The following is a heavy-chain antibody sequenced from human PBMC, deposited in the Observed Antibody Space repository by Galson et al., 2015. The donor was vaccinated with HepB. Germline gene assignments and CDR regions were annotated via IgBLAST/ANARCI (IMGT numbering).Heavy chain of an antibody. D-gene: IGHD5-12*01. V-gene: IGHV4-4*07. Sequence: SETLSLTCTVSGGSISSYYWSWIRQPAGKGLEWIGRIYTSGSTNYNPSLKSRVTISVDTSTNQFSLTLSSVTAADTAVYYCARVPNYDSRFAFDIWGQGTLVTVSS. CDR2: IYTSGST. CDR1: GGSISSYY. J-gene: IGHJ4*02. CDR3: ARVPNYDSRFAFDI.